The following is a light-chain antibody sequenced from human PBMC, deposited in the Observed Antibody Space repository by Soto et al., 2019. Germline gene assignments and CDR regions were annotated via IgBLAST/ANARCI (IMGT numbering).Light chain of an antibody. CDR2: TTN. Sequence: QSALTQPASASGTPGQRATISCCGSNSNIGSDIVNCYQLLPGAAPEVLINTTNQRPSGVPERFSGSKSGTSASLAISGLQSEDEANSSCATWDGGLSGTFVFGTGTKVTVL. CDR3: ATWDGGLSGTFV. J-gene: IGLJ1*01. V-gene: IGLV1-44*01. CDR1: NSNIGSDI.